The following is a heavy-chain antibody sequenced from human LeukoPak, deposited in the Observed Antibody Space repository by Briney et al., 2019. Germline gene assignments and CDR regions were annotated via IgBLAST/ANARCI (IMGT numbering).Heavy chain of an antibody. V-gene: IGHV3-53*01. CDR2: IYSGGST. D-gene: IGHD3-22*01. CDR1: GFTVSSNY. Sequence: AGGSLRLSCAASGFTVSSNYMSWVRQAPGKGLEWVSVIYSGGSTYYADSVKGRFTISRDNSKNTLYLQMNSLRAEDTAVYYCATGGHYSDSSDIDYWGQGTLVTVSS. J-gene: IGHJ4*02. CDR3: ATGGHYSDSSDIDY.